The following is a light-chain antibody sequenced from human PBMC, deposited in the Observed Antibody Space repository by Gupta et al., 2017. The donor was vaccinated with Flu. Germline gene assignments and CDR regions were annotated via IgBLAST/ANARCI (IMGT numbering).Light chain of an antibody. Sequence: EIVMTQSPATLYVSPGERATLSCRASQSVGNNLAWYQQKRGQAPRLLIYGVPTMANGIPGRFSGSGSGTEFTLTINNLQSEDFALYHCQQYNNWPRTFGQGTKVEIK. V-gene: IGKV3-15*01. CDR3: QQYNNWPRT. J-gene: IGKJ1*01. CDR1: QSVGNN. CDR2: GVP.